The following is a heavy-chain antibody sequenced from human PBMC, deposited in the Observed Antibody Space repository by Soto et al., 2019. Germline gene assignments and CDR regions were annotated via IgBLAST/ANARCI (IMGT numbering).Heavy chain of an antibody. J-gene: IGHJ2*01. D-gene: IGHD6-13*01. CDR3: ARTIAAAGGRRYFDL. CDR2: ISSSSSYT. Sequence: QVQLLESGGGLVKPGGSLRLSCAASGFTFSDYYMSWIRQAPGKGLEWVSYISSSSSYTNYADSVKGRFTISRDNAKNSLYLQMNRLRAEDTAVYYCARTIAAAGGRRYFDLWGRGTLVTVSS. V-gene: IGHV3-11*03. CDR1: GFTFSDYY.